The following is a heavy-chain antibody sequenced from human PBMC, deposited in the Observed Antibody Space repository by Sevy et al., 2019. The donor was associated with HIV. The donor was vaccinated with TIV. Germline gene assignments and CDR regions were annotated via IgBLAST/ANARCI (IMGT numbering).Heavy chain of an antibody. V-gene: IGHV1-69*13. CDR3: ARAGSGSYWLSWGGRGAFDI. Sequence: ASVKVSCKASGGTFSSYAISWVRQAPGQGLEWMGGIIPIFGTANYAQKFQGRVTITADESTSTAYRELSSLRSEDTAVYYCARAGSGSYWLSWGGRGAFDIWGQGTMVTVSS. D-gene: IGHD1-26*01. CDR2: IIPIFGTA. J-gene: IGHJ3*02. CDR1: GGTFSSYA.